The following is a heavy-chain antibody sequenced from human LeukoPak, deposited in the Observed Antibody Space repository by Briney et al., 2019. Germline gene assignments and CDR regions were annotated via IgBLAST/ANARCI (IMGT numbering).Heavy chain of an antibody. CDR1: GFTFSSYA. Sequence: PGGSLRLSCAASGFTFSSYAMSWVRQAPGKGLEWVSAISGSGGSTYYADSVKGRFTISRDNSKNTLYLQMNSLRAEDTAVYYCAKRRQRTWIQLWDPGYYFDYWGQGTLVTVSS. CDR3: AKRRQRTWIQLWDPGYYFDY. V-gene: IGHV3-23*01. J-gene: IGHJ4*02. CDR2: ISGSGGST. D-gene: IGHD5-18*01.